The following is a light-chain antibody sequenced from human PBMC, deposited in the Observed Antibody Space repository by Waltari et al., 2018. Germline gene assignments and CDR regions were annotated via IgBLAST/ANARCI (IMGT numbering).Light chain of an antibody. V-gene: IGLV4-69*01. J-gene: IGLJ3*02. CDR1: SGHSNYA. CDR3: QTWCTGIRV. Sequence: QLVLTQSPSASASLGASVKLTCTLSSGHSNYAIAWHQQQPDKGPRYLMKVNSDGSHTKEDGIPDRFSGSSSGAERYLTISSLQSDGEADYCCQTWCTGIRVFGGGTKLTVL. CDR2: VNSDGSH.